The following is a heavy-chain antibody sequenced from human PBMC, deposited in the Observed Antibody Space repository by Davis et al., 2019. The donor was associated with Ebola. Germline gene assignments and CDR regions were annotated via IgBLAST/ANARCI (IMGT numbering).Heavy chain of an antibody. CDR2: ISSDSDYI. CDR3: ARYRSWQRNWFDP. V-gene: IGHV3-21*01. Sequence: PGGSLRLSCAASGFTFSTYSMSWVRQAPGKGLEWVSSISSDSDYIYYADSAKGRFTISRDNAKNSLYLQMNSLRAEDTAVYYCARYRSWQRNWFDPWGQGTLVTVSS. D-gene: IGHD6-13*01. J-gene: IGHJ5*02. CDR1: GFTFSTYS.